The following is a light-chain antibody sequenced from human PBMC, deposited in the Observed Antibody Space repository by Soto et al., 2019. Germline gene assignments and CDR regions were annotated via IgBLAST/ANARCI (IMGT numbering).Light chain of an antibody. J-gene: IGKJ2*01. V-gene: IGKV1-39*01. Sequence: DVQMTQSPSSLSALVGDRVTITCRASQSVSRYLNWYQHKPGKAPKLLINAASNLRSGVPSRFSGSGSGTDFTLTIDGLHPEDVATYFCQQTASPPYTFGQGTKLEI. CDR2: AAS. CDR1: QSVSRY. CDR3: QQTASPPYT.